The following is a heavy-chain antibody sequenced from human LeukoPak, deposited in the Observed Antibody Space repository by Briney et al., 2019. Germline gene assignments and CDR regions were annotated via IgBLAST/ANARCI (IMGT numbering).Heavy chain of an antibody. CDR2: LGSRSADT. Sequence: PGGSLRLSCAASGFTFGSYAMSWVRQAPGKGLDWVSTLGSRSADTYYADSVKGRFTISRDSSKHTPYLLMNSLRADDTATYYCAKTTETTLSYDAFDIWGQGTMVTVSS. V-gene: IGHV3-23*01. CDR3: AKTTETTLSYDAFDI. CDR1: GFTFGSYA. J-gene: IGHJ3*02. D-gene: IGHD1-7*01.